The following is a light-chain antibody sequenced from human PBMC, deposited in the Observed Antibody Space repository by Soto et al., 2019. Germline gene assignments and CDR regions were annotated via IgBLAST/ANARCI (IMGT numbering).Light chain of an antibody. CDR2: DAS. J-gene: IGKJ1*01. CDR3: QQYNSYWT. V-gene: IGKV1-5*01. CDR1: QTIATW. Sequence: DIQMTQSPSTLSASVGDRVTITCRASQTIATWLAWYQQKPGTAPKLLIYDASTLEGGVPSRFSGSGSGTEFTLAISGLQADDFATYYCQQYNSYWTFGQGTKVDIK.